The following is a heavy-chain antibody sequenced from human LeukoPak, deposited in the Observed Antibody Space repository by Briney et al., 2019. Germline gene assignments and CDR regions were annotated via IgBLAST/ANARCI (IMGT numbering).Heavy chain of an antibody. D-gene: IGHD2-2*01. J-gene: IGHJ5*02. V-gene: IGHV3-23*01. Sequence: GGSLRLSCAASGFTLRSYAMSWVRQAPGEGVEWVSAISGSGGGDMTHYPDSVKDRFTLSRDNSMNVLYLQMNSLRADDAAIYYCARGYCTSTNCNNWFDPWGQGALVTVSS. CDR2: ISGSGGGDMT. CDR3: ARGYCTSTNCNNWFDP. CDR1: GFTLRSYA.